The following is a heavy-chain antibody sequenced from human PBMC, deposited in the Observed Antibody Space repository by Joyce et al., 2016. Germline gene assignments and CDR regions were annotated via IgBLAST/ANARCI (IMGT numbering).Heavy chain of an antibody. CDR2: IDCSGST. CDR3: ARGTGWASTTFDY. CDR1: GGSINSGGYY. D-gene: IGHD1-7*01. J-gene: IGHJ4*02. V-gene: IGHV4-31*03. Sequence: QVQLQESGPGLVKPSQTLSLTCIVSGGSINSGGYYWNWIRQHPGKGLEWIGYIDCSGSTYYNPSINSRLSLSVDMSNNQFSLKLTSLTAADTAIYFCARGTGWASTTFDYWGQGTLVTVSS.